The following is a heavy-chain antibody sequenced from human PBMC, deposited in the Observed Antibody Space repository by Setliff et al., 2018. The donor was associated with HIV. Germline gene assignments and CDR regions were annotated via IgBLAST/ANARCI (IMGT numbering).Heavy chain of an antibody. V-gene: IGHV4-39*01. J-gene: IGHJ4*02. CDR2: ILYGGTT. D-gene: IGHD1-1*01. Sequence: KPSETLSLTCTVSGVSISSTNYYWAWIRQPPGEGLEWIGNILYGGTTFYNPSLRSRVTISVDTSKSQFSLKLSSVTAADTAVYYCARPQLGWGGGSHFDHWGQGTLVTVSS. CDR1: GVSISSTNYY. CDR3: ARPQLGWGGGSHFDH.